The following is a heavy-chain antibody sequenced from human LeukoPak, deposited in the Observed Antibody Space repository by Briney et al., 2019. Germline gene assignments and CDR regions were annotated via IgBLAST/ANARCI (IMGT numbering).Heavy chain of an antibody. J-gene: IGHJ4*02. Sequence: AGGSLRLSCAASGFTFSSYGMHWVRQAPGKGLEWVARISYDGSNKYYADSVKGRFTISRDNSKNTLYLQMNSLRVEDTAMYYCAKDRSSSWTWTIDYWGQGTLVTVSS. D-gene: IGHD6-13*01. CDR2: ISYDGSNK. V-gene: IGHV3-30*18. CDR3: AKDRSSSWTWTIDY. CDR1: GFTFSSYG.